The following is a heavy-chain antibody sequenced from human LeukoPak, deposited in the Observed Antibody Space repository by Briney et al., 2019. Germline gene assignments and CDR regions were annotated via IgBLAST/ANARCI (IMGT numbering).Heavy chain of an antibody. J-gene: IGHJ3*02. CDR1: GYSFTSYW. D-gene: IGHD3-22*01. V-gene: IGHV5-51*01. Sequence: GESLKISCKGSGYSFTSYWIGWVRQMPGKGLEWMGIIYPGDSDTRYSPPFQGQVTISADKSISTAYLQWSSLKASDTAMYYCARPGYYDSSIFDAFDIWGQGTMVTVSS. CDR3: ARPGYYDSSIFDAFDI. CDR2: IYPGDSDT.